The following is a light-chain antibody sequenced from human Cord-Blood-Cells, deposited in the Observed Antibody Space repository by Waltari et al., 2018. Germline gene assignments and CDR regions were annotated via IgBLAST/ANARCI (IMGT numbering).Light chain of an antibody. CDR3: SSYTSSSTL. Sequence: QSALTQPASVSGSPGQSITISCTGTSSDVGGYNYVSWYQQHPGKAPKLMIYEVSNRPSGVSNSFSGSKSGNTASLTISGLQAEDEADYYCSSYTSSSTLFGTGTKVTVL. CDR2: EVS. V-gene: IGLV2-14*01. CDR1: SSDVGGYNY. J-gene: IGLJ1*01.